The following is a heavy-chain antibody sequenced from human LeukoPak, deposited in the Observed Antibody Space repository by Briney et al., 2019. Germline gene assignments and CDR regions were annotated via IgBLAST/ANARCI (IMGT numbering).Heavy chain of an antibody. CDR3: AKGYCSGGSCCLDY. Sequence: PGGSLRLSCAASGFTFSSYAMSWVRQAPGKGLGWVSTISGSGGSTFYADSVKGRFTISRDNSKNTLYLQMNSLRAEDTAVYYCAKGYCSGGSCCLDYWGRGTLVTVSS. J-gene: IGHJ4*02. CDR2: ISGSGGST. CDR1: GFTFSSYA. V-gene: IGHV3-23*01. D-gene: IGHD2-15*01.